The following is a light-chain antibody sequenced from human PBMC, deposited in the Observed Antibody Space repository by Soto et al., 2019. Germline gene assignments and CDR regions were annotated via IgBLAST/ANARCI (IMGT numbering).Light chain of an antibody. Sequence: DIQMTQSPSTLSASVGDRVTITCRASQSISSWLAWYQQKPGKAPKLLIYKASSLESGVPSRFSGSGSGTEFTLTISSLQPVDFATYYCQQYNSYRAVTFGQGTKVEIK. J-gene: IGKJ1*01. V-gene: IGKV1-5*03. CDR1: QSISSW. CDR3: QQYNSYRAVT. CDR2: KAS.